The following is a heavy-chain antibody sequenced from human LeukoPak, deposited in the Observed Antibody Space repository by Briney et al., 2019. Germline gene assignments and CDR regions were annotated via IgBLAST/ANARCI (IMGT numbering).Heavy chain of an antibody. J-gene: IGHJ4*02. CDR3: ARDGLQAYYDSSGFFDY. CDR2: IGGSSSFI. Sequence: KSGGSLRLSCAASGFTFSSYNMNWVRQAPGKGLEWVSSIGGSSSFISYADSMQGRFTISRDNARNSLYLQMNSLRAEDTAVYYCARDGLQAYYDSSGFFDYWGQGTLVTVSS. D-gene: IGHD3-22*01. V-gene: IGHV3-21*01. CDR1: GFTFSSYN.